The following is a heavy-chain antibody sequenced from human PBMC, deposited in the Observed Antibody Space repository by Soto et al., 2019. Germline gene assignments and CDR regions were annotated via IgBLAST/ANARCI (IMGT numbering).Heavy chain of an antibody. Sequence: SETRSLTCSVSGVTRSYGGYSWSWIRQSPGKGXLXLGXXSXLXTXSXXXXLKSRLSLSIDRTRNQFSLSLSSLTAADKAVYDCAWGGGYDSFDVWGQGIQVTVSS. CDR3: AWGGGYDSFDV. CDR1: GVTRSYGGYS. D-gene: IGHD2-15*01. CDR2: XSXLXTX. V-gene: IGHV4-30-2*06. J-gene: IGHJ4*02.